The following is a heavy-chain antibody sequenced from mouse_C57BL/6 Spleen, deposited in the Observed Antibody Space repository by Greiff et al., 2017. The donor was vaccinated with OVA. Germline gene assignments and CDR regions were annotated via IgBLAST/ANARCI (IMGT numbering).Heavy chain of an antibody. CDR3: ARSYYYGSSLYWYFDV. D-gene: IGHD1-1*01. J-gene: IGHJ1*03. CDR2: VYPYNGGT. CDR1: GFTFTDYY. Sequence: VQLQQSGPVLVKPGPSVKISCKASGFTFTDYYMHWVKQSHGKSLEWIGLVYPYNGGTSYNQKFKGKATLTVDTSSSTAYMELNSLTSEDSAVYYCARSYYYGSSLYWYFDVWGTGTTVTVSS. V-gene: IGHV1-36*01.